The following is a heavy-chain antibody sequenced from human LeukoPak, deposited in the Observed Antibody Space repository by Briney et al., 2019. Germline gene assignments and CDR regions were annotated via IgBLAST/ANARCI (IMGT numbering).Heavy chain of an antibody. J-gene: IGHJ3*02. Sequence: GESLKISCKGSGYSFTTSWIGWVRQMPGKGLEWMGIIFPGDSDTRYSPSFQGQVTISADKSINTAYLRWSSLKASDTAIYYCARQGVWSFDIWGQGTMVTVSS. CDR3: ARQGVWSFDI. CDR2: IFPGDSDT. CDR1: GYSFTTSW. D-gene: IGHD5/OR15-5a*01. V-gene: IGHV5-51*01.